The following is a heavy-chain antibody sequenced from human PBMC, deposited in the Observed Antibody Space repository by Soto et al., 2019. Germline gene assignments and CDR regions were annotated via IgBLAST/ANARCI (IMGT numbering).Heavy chain of an antibody. Sequence: SETLSLTWSVSGGSISAGDYYWGWIRQHSGMGLEWIGYVYNRGIAFYNPSLQSRVTISLDTSKSQFSLNLSSVTAADTAVYYCARSIYTFGESRFDYWGQGTLVTVSS. D-gene: IGHD3-10*01. J-gene: IGHJ4*02. CDR1: GGSISAGDYY. CDR3: ARSIYTFGESRFDY. V-gene: IGHV4-30-4*08. CDR2: VYNRGIA.